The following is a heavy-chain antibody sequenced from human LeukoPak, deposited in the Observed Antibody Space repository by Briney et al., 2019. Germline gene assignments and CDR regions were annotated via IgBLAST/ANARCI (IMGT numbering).Heavy chain of an antibody. CDR2: IYYSGST. J-gene: IGHJ4*02. CDR1: GYSISSGYY. Sequence: SETLSLTCAVSGYSISSGYYWSWIRQPPGKGLEWIGYIYYSGSTNYNPSLKSRVTISVDTSKNQFSLKLSSVTAADTAVYYCARGDYDILTGYYWSPYFDYWGQGTLVTVSS. D-gene: IGHD3-9*01. V-gene: IGHV4-61*01. CDR3: ARGDYDILTGYYWSPYFDY.